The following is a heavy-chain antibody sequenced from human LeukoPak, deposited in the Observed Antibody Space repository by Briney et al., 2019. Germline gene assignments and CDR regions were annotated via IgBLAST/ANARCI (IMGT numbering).Heavy chain of an antibody. V-gene: IGHV4-59*01. D-gene: IGHD1-26*01. CDR2: IYYSGTT. Sequence: LSQTLSLTCTVSGAPTRSYSWGWIRQRPGKGLGCTGYIYYSGTTDYNPSLKSRVPISVDTSNNQFSLKVSSVTAADTAVYYCARSSGAYRSFDYWGQGTLVPVSS. J-gene: IGHJ4*02. CDR1: GAPTRSYS. CDR3: ARSSGAYRSFDY.